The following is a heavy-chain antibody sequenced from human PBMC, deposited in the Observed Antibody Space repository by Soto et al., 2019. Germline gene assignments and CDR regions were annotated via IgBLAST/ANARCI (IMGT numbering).Heavy chain of an antibody. Sequence: PVKVSCKASGGTFSSYAISWVRQAPGQGLEWMGGIIPIFGTANYAQKFQGRVTITADESTSTAYMELSSLRSEDTAVYYCARDHCSGGSCYYGMDVWGQGTTVTVSS. CDR2: IIPIFGTA. J-gene: IGHJ6*02. CDR3: ARDHCSGGSCYYGMDV. CDR1: GGTFSSYA. D-gene: IGHD2-15*01. V-gene: IGHV1-69*01.